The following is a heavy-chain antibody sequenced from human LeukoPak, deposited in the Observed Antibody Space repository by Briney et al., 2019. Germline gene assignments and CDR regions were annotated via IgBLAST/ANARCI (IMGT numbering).Heavy chain of an antibody. Sequence: PGGPLRLSGAASEFTFSSNWMSGFRKAPGRGLKWVANLKQEGSEKNYVGSVKGRFTISRDNAKNSLYLQMNSLRAEDTAVYYCARAGNRLRSDIVVVPAATRHYYYYMDVWGKGTTVTVSS. CDR3: ARAGNRLRSDIVVVPAATRHYYYYMDV. CDR1: EFTFSSNW. V-gene: IGHV3-7*04. D-gene: IGHD2-2*01. CDR2: LKQEGSEK. J-gene: IGHJ6*03.